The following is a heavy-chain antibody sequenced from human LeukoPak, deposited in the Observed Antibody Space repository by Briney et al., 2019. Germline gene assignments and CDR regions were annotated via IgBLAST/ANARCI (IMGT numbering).Heavy chain of an antibody. D-gene: IGHD3-22*01. CDR2: MNPNSGNT. J-gene: IGHJ4*02. Sequence: ASVKVSCKASGDTFTSYDINWVRQATGQGLEWMGCMNPNSGNTGYAQKFQGRVTMTRNTSISTAYMELSSLRSEDTAVYYCARIAYYYDSSGYYYGYWGQGTLVTVSS. CDR3: ARIAYYYDSSGYYYGY. CDR1: GDTFTSYD. V-gene: IGHV1-8*01.